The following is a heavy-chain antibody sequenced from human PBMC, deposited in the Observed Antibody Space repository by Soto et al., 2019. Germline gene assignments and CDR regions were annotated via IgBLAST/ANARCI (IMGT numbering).Heavy chain of an antibody. J-gene: IGHJ4*02. Sequence: QVQLQQWGAGLLKPSETLSLTCAVYGGSFSGYYWSWIRQPPGKGLEWIGEINHSGSTNYNPSLKSRVTISVDTSKNQFSLKLSSVTAADTAVYYCARGITMVRGVVDYWSQGTLVTVSS. D-gene: IGHD3-10*01. CDR3: ARGITMVRGVVDY. CDR2: INHSGST. V-gene: IGHV4-34*01. CDR1: GGSFSGYY.